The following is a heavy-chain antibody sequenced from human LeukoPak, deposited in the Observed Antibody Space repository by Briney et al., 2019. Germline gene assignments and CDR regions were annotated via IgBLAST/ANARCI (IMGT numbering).Heavy chain of an antibody. CDR2: TYYRSTWYN. J-gene: IGHJ5*02. Sequence: SQTLSLTCAISGDSVSSNSVTWNWIRQSPSRGLEWLGRTYYRSTWYNDYAVSVRGRITVNPDASKNQFSLHLNSVTPEDTAVYYCARRLTQYDCFDPWGQGILATVSS. V-gene: IGHV6-1*01. CDR1: GDSVSSNSVT. D-gene: IGHD2-2*01. CDR3: ARRLTQYDCFDP.